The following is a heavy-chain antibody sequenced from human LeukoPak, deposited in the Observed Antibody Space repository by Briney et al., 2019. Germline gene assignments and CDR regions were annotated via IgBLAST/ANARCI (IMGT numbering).Heavy chain of an antibody. CDR3: ARAVRYSSSRYFDY. CDR2: ISTYSGNT. D-gene: IGHD6-13*01. J-gene: IGHJ4*02. Sequence: GASVKVSCKASGFTFTSYAITWVRQAPGQGLEWMGWISTYSGNTNYAQNLQGRVTMTTDTSTNTAYMELRSLRSDDTAVYYCARAVRYSSSRYFDYWGQGTLVTVSS. CDR1: GFTFTSYA. V-gene: IGHV1-18*01.